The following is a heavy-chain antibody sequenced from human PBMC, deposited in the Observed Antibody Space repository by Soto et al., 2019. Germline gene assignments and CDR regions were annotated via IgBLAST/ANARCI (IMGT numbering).Heavy chain of an antibody. Sequence: QVQLVQSGTEVRKPGSSVKVSCKASGGTFDSNAISWVRLAPGQGLEWMGGIIPIFGTINNAQKFQDRVTITADESVTIVYVELSSLRSEDTAIYYCAREGLTFGPGAVGGAFDIWGQGTLVTVSS. CDR3: AREGLTFGPGAVGGAFDI. CDR2: IIPIFGTI. CDR1: GGTFDSNA. V-gene: IGHV1-69*12. D-gene: IGHD2-2*01. J-gene: IGHJ3*02.